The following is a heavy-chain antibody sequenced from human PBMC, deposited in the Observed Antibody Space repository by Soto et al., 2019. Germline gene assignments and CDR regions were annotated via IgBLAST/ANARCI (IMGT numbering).Heavy chain of an antibody. CDR1: GYTFTGYY. Sequence: ASVKVSCKASGYTFTGYYMHWVRQAPGQGLEWMGWINPNSGGTNYAQKFQGWVTMTRDTSISTAYMELSRLRSDDTAVYYCARGVVATIEYYYYYYMDVWGKGTTVTVS. CDR3: ARGVVATIEYYYYYYMDV. J-gene: IGHJ6*03. V-gene: IGHV1-2*04. D-gene: IGHD5-12*01. CDR2: INPNSGGT.